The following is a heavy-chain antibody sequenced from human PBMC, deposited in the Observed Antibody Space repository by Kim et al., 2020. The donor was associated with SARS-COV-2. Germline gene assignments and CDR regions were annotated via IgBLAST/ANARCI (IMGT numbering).Heavy chain of an antibody. CDR3: ARDKGKDYYGMDV. V-gene: IGHV3-66*01. Sequence: YADSVKGRFTISRDNSKNTLYLQMNSLRAEDTAVYYCARDKGKDYYGMDVWGQGTTVTVSS. D-gene: IGHD3-10*01. J-gene: IGHJ6*02.